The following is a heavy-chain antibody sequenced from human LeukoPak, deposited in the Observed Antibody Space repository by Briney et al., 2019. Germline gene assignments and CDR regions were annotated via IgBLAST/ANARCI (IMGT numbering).Heavy chain of an antibody. D-gene: IGHD5-24*01. Sequence: ASVTVSCKASGYTFTSYYMHWVRQAPGQGLEWMGIINPSGGSTSYAQKFQGRVTMTRDMSTSTVYMELSSLRFEDTAVYYCAREGPVPLAGWLQSVVGAFDIWGQGTMVTVSS. CDR2: INPSGGST. J-gene: IGHJ3*02. CDR3: AREGPVPLAGWLQSVVGAFDI. CDR1: GYTFTSYY. V-gene: IGHV1-46*01.